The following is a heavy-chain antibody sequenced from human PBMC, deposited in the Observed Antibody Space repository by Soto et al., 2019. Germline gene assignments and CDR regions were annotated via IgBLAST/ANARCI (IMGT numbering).Heavy chain of an antibody. CDR1: GGTFSSYT. J-gene: IGHJ4*02. Sequence: QVQLVQSGAEVKKPGSSVKVSCKASGGTFSSYTISWVRQAPGQGLEWMGRIIPILGIANYAQKFQGRVTTSADKSTSPSYMELSSLSSECTAVYYCACYLLSWRLSFWGQGPLVTVSS. V-gene: IGHV1-69*02. D-gene: IGHD6-13*01. CDR2: IIPILGIA. CDR3: ACYLLSWRLSF.